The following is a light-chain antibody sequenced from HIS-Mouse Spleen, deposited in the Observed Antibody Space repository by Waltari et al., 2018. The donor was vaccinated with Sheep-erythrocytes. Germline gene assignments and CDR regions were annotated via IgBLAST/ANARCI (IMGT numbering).Light chain of an antibody. J-gene: IGLJ1*01. Sequence: QSALTQPRSVSGSPGQSVTLSCTGTSSDFGVYNYFPWSQQHPGKAPKLMIYDVSKRPSGVPDRFSGSKSGNTASLTISGLQAEDEADYYCCSYAGSYNHVFATGTKVTVL. CDR1: SSDFGVYNY. V-gene: IGLV2-11*01. CDR3: CSYAGSYNHV. CDR2: DVS.